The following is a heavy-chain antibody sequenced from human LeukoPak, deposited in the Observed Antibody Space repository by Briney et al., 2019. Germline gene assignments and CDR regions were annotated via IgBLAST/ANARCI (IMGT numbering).Heavy chain of an antibody. CDR1: GGSISSYY. Sequence: SETLSLTCTVSGGSISSYYWSWIRQPPGKGLEWIGYIYYSGSTNYNTSLKSRVTISVDTSKNQFSLKLSSVTAADTAVYYCARHQLGPRTFWYFDLWGRGTLVTVSS. V-gene: IGHV4-59*08. CDR3: ARHQLGPRTFWYFDL. J-gene: IGHJ2*01. D-gene: IGHD7-27*01. CDR2: IYYSGST.